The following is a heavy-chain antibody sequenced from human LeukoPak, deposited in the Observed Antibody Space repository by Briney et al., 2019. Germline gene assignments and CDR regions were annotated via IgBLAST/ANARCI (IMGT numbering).Heavy chain of an antibody. Sequence: GGSLRLSCAASGFTVSSNHMSWVRQAPGKGLEWVSVIYSGGSTDYADSVKGRFTISGDNLKNTLYLQMNSLRAEDTAVYYCARTTGLHYYDSSLFDYWGQGTLVTVSS. CDR2: IYSGGST. J-gene: IGHJ4*02. CDR1: GFTVSSNH. D-gene: IGHD3-22*01. V-gene: IGHV3-53*01. CDR3: ARTTGLHYYDSSLFDY.